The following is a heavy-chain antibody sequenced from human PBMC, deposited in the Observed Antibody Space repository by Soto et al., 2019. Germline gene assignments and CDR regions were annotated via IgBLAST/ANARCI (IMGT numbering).Heavy chain of an antibody. CDR2: IIPIFGTA. D-gene: IGHD2-2*02. Sequence: SVKVSCKASGGTFSSYAISWVRQAPGQGLEWMGGIIPIFGTANYAQKFQGRVTITADESTSTAYMELSSLRSEDTAVYYCARESVVVPAAIGGGGGLYYGMDVWGQGTTVTVSS. V-gene: IGHV1-69*13. J-gene: IGHJ6*02. CDR3: ARESVVVPAAIGGGGGLYYGMDV. CDR1: GGTFSSYA.